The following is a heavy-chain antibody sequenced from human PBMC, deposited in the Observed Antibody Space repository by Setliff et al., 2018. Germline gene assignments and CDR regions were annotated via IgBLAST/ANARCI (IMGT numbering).Heavy chain of an antibody. CDR1: GYSFTSYW. CDR3: ARQARGYYYDSSGYYRASPGYYYMDV. Sequence: SGESLKISCKGSGYSFTSYWIGWVRQMPGKGLEWMGIIYPGDSDTRYSPSFQGQVTIPADKSISTAYLQWSSLKASDTAMYYCARQARGYYYDSSGYYRASPGYYYMDVWGKGTTVTVSS. J-gene: IGHJ6*03. CDR2: IYPGDSDT. V-gene: IGHV5-51*01. D-gene: IGHD3-22*01.